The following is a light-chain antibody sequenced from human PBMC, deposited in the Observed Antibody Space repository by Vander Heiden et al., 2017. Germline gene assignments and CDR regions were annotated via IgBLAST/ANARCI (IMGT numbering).Light chain of an antibody. CDR3: YSTDRSSNQGV. CDR2: EDT. V-gene: IGLV3-10*01. CDR1: ALPKKY. Sequence: SYQLPQPPSVPVSPGQTARITCPGDALPKKYAYWYQQKSGQAPGMVIQEDTKRPAGIPDRFSGSSSGTVATLTISGAQVEDEADYYCYSTDRSSNQGVFGTGTKVTVL. J-gene: IGLJ1*01.